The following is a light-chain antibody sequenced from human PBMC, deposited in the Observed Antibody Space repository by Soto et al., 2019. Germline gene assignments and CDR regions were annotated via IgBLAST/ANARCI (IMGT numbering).Light chain of an antibody. V-gene: IGKV1-8*01. J-gene: IGKJ5*01. CDR2: AAS. Sequence: AIRMTQSPSSLSASTGDRVTITCRASQGISSYLAWYQQKPGKAPKLLIYAASTLQSGVPSRFSGSGSGTEFALTISSLQPDDFATYYCQQYDSYPLTFGGGTRLEI. CDR1: QGISSY. CDR3: QQYDSYPLT.